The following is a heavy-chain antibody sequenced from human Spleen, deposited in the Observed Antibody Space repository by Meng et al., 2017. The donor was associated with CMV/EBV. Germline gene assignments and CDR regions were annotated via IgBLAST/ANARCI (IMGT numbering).Heavy chain of an antibody. D-gene: IGHD3-3*01. Sequence: GESLKISCXASGFTFRSYSMNWIRQAPGKGPEWVSFIDRSSSYMYYADSVKGRFTISRDNAKNSLYLQMNGLRAEDTAVYYCARGTWDYDFWSGYLDYWGQGTLVTVSS. CDR1: GFTFRSYS. J-gene: IGHJ4*02. V-gene: IGHV3-21*05. CDR2: IDRSSSYM. CDR3: ARGTWDYDFWSGYLDY.